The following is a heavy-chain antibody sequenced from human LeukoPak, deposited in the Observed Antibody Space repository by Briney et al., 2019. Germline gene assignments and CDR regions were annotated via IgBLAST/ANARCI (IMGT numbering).Heavy chain of an antibody. Sequence: GESLNISCKGSGYSFASYWIAWVRQMPGGGQDWMGIIYPGEFDSRSSPSVQGQVTISADGYISTAYRQWSTLKASDSAMYYCARLHCGGGSCYSGSAYYFDYWGQGTLVTVSS. CDR2: IYPGEFDS. CDR1: GYSFASYW. J-gene: IGHJ4*02. V-gene: IGHV5-51*01. D-gene: IGHD2-15*01. CDR3: ARLHCGGGSCYSGSAYYFDY.